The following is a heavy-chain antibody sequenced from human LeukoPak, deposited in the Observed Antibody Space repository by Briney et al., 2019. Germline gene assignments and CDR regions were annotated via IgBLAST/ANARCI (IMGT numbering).Heavy chain of an antibody. CDR1: GYSISSGYY. D-gene: IGHD6-13*01. V-gene: IGHV4-38-2*02. Sequence: TPSETLSLTCTVSGYSISSGYYWGWIRQPPGKGLEWIGSIYHSGSTYYNPSLKSRVTISVDTSKNQFSLKLSSVTAADTAVYYCARGIAAAVVDYWGQGTLVTVSS. CDR2: IYHSGST. J-gene: IGHJ4*02. CDR3: ARGIAAAVVDY.